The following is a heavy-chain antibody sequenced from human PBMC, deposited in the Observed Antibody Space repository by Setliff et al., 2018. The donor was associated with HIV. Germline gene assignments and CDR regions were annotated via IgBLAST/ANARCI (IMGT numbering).Heavy chain of an antibody. CDR3: TRDTLSRCFDS. CDR2: IRSKAYGGTT. D-gene: IGHD4-17*01. CDR1: GFTFGDYA. J-gene: IGHJ4*02. V-gene: IGHV3-49*04. Sequence: PGGSLRLSCTASGFTFGDYAMSWVRQAPGKGLEWVGFIRSKAYGGTTEYAASVKGRFTISRDDSKSIAYLQMNSLKTEDTAVYYCTRDTLSRCFDSWGQGTLVTVS.